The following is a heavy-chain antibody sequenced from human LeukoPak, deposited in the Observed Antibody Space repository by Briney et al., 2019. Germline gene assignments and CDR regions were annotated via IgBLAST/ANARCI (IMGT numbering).Heavy chain of an antibody. CDR3: AKDSEGGYFDY. V-gene: IGHV3-9*01. D-gene: IGHD3-16*01. Sequence: GGSLRLSCAASGFTFDDYAMHWVRQAPGEGLEWVSGISWNSGSIGYADSVKGRFTISRDNAKNSLYLQMNSLRAEDTALYYCAKDSEGGYFDYWGQGTLVTVSS. J-gene: IGHJ4*02. CDR1: GFTFDDYA. CDR2: ISWNSGSI.